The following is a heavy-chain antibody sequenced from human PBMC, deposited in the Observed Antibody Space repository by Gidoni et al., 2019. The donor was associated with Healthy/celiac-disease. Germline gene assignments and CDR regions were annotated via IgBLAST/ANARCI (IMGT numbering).Heavy chain of an antibody. CDR1: GFTFSSYG. CDR3: ARDYYDSSGFDY. Sequence: QVQLVESGGGVVQPGRSLRLSCAASGFTFSSYGMPWVRQAPGKGLEGVAVIWYDGSNKYYADSVKGRFTISRDNSKNTLYLQLNSLRAEDTAVYYCARDYYDSSGFDYWGQGTLVTVSS. D-gene: IGHD3-22*01. V-gene: IGHV3-33*01. CDR2: IWYDGSNK. J-gene: IGHJ4*02.